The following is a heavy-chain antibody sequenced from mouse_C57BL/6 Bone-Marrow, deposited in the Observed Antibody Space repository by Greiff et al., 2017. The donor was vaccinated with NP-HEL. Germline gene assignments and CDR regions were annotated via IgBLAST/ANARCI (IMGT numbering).Heavy chain of an antibody. CDR3: AREEDYPYYFYY. CDR2: IFPGSGST. Sequence: QVQLQQSGPELVKPGASVKISCKASGYTFTDYYINWVKQRPGQGLEWIGWIFPGSGSTSYNEKFKGKATLTVDKSYSTAYMLLSSLTSEDSAVYFCAREEDYPYYFYYWGQGTTLTVSS. V-gene: IGHV1-75*01. CDR1: GYTFTDYY. D-gene: IGHD5-5*01. J-gene: IGHJ2*01.